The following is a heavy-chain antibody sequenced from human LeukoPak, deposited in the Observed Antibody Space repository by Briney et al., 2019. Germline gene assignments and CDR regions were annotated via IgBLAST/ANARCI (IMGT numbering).Heavy chain of an antibody. V-gene: IGHV1-3*01. CDR2: FNAGNGNT. J-gene: IGHJ4*02. D-gene: IGHD1-26*01. CDR3: ARVRSGSYLFDY. CDR1: GYTFTSYA. Sequence: ASVKVSCKASGYTFTSYAMHWVRQAPGQRLEWMGWFNAGNGNTKYSQKFQGRVTITRDTSASTAYMELSSLRSEDTAVYYCARVRSGSYLFDYWGQGTLVTVSS.